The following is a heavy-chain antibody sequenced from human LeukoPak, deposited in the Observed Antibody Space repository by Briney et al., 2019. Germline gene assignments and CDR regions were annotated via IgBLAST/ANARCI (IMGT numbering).Heavy chain of an antibody. CDR1: GSTFTSNW. CDR2: IYPGDSDT. CDR3: AREGTTGGYYDY. V-gene: IGHV5-51*01. J-gene: IGHJ4*02. Sequence: GASLQISCKGSGSTFTSNWIAWVRQLPGKGLEWMGIIYPGDSDTRYGPSFQGQVTISVDKSISTAYLQWSSLKASDSAMYYCAREGTTGGYYDYWGQGTQVTVSS. D-gene: IGHD1-7*01.